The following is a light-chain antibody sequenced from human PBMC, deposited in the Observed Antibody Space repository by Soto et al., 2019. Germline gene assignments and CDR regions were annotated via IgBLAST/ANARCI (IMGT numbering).Light chain of an antibody. CDR3: SSYAGSNNPPYV. CDR1: SSDVGGYNY. CDR2: EVS. J-gene: IGLJ1*01. V-gene: IGLV2-8*01. Sequence: QSVLTQPPSASGSPGQSVTIPCTGTSSDVGGYNYVSWYQQHPGKAPKLMIYEVSKRPSGVPDRFSGSKSGNTASLTVSGLQAEDEADYYCSSYAGSNNPPYVFGTGTKLTVL.